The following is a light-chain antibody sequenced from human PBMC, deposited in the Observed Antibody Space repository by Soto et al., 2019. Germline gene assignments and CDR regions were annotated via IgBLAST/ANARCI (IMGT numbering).Light chain of an antibody. CDR3: QQYNSYSVT. CDR2: AAS. J-gene: IGKJ1*01. Sequence: DIQMTQSPSALSASVGDRVTITCRASQSITNYLNWYQHKPGQAPNLLIYAASTLQAGVPSRFSGSGSGIEFTLVISSLQPDDFATYYCQQYNSYSVTFGQGTKVDIK. CDR1: QSITNY. V-gene: IGKV1-5*01.